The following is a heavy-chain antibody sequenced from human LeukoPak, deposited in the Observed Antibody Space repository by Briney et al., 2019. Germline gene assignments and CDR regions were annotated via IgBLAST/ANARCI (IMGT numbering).Heavy chain of an antibody. D-gene: IGHD2-21*01. CDR1: GYTFTSDG. Sequence: ASVKVSCKASGYTFTSDGISWVRQAPGQGLEWMGWINPNSGGTNYAQKFQGRVTMTRDTSISTAYMELSRLRSDDTAVYYCARDLGHIVVVIAHDYWGQGTLVTVSS. V-gene: IGHV1-2*02. CDR2: INPNSGGT. CDR3: ARDLGHIVVVIAHDY. J-gene: IGHJ4*02.